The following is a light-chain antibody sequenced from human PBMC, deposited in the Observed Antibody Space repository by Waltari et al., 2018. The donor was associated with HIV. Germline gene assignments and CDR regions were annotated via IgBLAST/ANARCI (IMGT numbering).Light chain of an antibody. CDR1: QSIRNY. CDR3: QQGYSSLPT. CDR2: GAS. J-gene: IGKJ4*01. V-gene: IGKV1-39*01. Sequence: DIQMTQSPSSLSASVGDRVTITCRASQSIRNYLNWYQQKQGQAPKLLIYGASSLQAGVPSRVSGSVSGTDFTLSISSLQPEDFATDDCQQGYSSLPTCGGGTRVEIK.